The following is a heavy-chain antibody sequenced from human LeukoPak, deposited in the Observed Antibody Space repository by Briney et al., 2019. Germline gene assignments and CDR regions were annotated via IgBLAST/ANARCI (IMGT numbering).Heavy chain of an antibody. Sequence: GESLKISCKGSGYSFTSYWIGWVCQMPGKGLEWMGIIYPGDSDTRYSPSFQGQVTISADKSISTAYLQWSSLKASDTAMYYCASTSGSYYHWFDPWGQGTLDTVSS. J-gene: IGHJ5*02. CDR1: GYSFTSYW. CDR3: ASTSGSYYHWFDP. D-gene: IGHD1-26*01. CDR2: IYPGDSDT. V-gene: IGHV5-51*01.